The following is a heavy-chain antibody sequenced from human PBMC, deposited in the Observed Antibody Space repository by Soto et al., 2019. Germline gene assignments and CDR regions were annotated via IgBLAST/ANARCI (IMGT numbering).Heavy chain of an antibody. J-gene: IGHJ6*02. V-gene: IGHV5-51*01. CDR1: GYSFTSYW. D-gene: IGHD3-16*01. CDR2: IYPGDSDT. Sequence: PGEALKISCKGSGYSFTSYWIGWVRQMPGKGLEWMGIIYPGDSDTRYSPSFQGQVTISADKSISTAYLQWSSLKASDTAMYYCARRGRHNYYYYGMDVWGQGTTVTVSS. CDR3: ARRGRHNYYYYGMDV.